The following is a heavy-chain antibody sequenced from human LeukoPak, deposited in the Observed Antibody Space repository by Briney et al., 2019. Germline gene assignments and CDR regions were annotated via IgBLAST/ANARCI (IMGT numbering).Heavy chain of an antibody. Sequence: SETLSLTCAVYGGSFSDYCWSWIRQPAGKGLEWIGRIYTSGSTNYNPSLKSRVTMSVDTSKNQFSLKLSSVTAADTAVYYCARAGGPGGRTNWFDPWGQGTLVTVSS. V-gene: IGHV4-59*10. CDR3: ARAGGPGGRTNWFDP. D-gene: IGHD1-26*01. CDR2: IYTSGST. J-gene: IGHJ5*02. CDR1: GGSFSDYC.